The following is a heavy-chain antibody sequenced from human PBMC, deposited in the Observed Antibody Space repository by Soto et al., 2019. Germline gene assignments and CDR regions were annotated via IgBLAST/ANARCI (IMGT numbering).Heavy chain of an antibody. J-gene: IGHJ4*02. D-gene: IGHD3-22*01. CDR2: ISAYNGNT. V-gene: IGHV1-18*01. CDR3: ARGVTMIVVPFFDY. Sequence: ASVKVSCKASGYTVTSYVSSWVLRAPLQGREWMGCISAYNGNTNYAQKLQGRVTMTTDTSTSTAYMELRSLRSDDTAVYYCARGVTMIVVPFFDYWGQGTLVTVSS. CDR1: GYTVTSYV.